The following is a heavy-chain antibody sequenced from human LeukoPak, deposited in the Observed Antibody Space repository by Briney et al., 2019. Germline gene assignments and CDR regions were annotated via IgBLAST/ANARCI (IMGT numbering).Heavy chain of an antibody. CDR1: GFSFSSYG. J-gene: IGHJ5*02. Sequence: PGGSLRLSCATSGFSFSSYGMTWVRPAPGQGLEWVANIKDDGSEKYYVDSVKGRFTISRDNSKNTLYLQMNSLRAEDTAVYYCARDGVAVAGTYNWFDPWGQGTLVTVSS. CDR3: ARDGVAVAGTYNWFDP. CDR2: IKDDGSEK. V-gene: IGHV3-7*01. D-gene: IGHD6-19*01.